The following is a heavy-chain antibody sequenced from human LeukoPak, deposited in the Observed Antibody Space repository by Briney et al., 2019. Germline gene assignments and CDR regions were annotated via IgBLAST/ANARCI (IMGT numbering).Heavy chain of an antibody. V-gene: IGHV3-30*02. CDR1: GFTFSSYG. J-gene: IGHJ6*03. Sequence: PGRSLRLSCAASGFTFSSYGMHWVRQAPGKGLEWVAFIRYDGSNKYYADSVKGRFTISRDNSKNTLYLQMNSLRAEDTAVYYCAGYYYYYMDVWGKGTTVTISS. CDR3: AGYYYYYMDV. CDR2: IRYDGSNK.